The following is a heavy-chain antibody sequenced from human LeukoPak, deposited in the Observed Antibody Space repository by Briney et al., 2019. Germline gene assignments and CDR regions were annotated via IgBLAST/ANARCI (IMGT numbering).Heavy chain of an antibody. D-gene: IGHD2/OR15-2a*01. J-gene: IGHJ3*02. CDR3: ASFRNTDI. CDR2: IDPDGNT. V-gene: IGHV3-74*01. Sequence: GSLKPSLSALGPPFSTFRMQWVRPAPGKGLVWVSRIDPDGNTVYADSVRGRFTVSRDNAKNTMYLQMNSLRVEDTALYYCASFRNTDIWGQGTTVTVSP. CDR1: GPPFSTFR.